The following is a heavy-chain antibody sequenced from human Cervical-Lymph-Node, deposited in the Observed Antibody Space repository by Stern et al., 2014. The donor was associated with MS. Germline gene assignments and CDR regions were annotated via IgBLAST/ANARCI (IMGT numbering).Heavy chain of an antibody. Sequence: QVTLKESGPALVKPTQTLTLTCTFSGLSLSTSGLGVGWIRQPPGEALEWLAYIYWDDQTRYSPSLKSRLTITKDTSKNQVVLTLTNVDPVDTATYYCAHRTAGPFDYWGQGTLVTVSS. J-gene: IGHJ4*02. CDR1: GLSLSTSGLG. CDR3: AHRTAGPFDY. V-gene: IGHV2-5*02. CDR2: IYWDDQT.